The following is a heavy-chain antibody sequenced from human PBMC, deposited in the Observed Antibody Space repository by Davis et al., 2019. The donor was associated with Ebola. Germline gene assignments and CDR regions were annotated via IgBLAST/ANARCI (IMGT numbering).Heavy chain of an antibody. J-gene: IGHJ5*02. V-gene: IGHV1-3*01. CDR1: GYIFTTYA. CDR3: ARDGRIQLWLPNWFDP. D-gene: IGHD5-18*01. Sequence: ASVKVSCKASGYIFTTYAIHWVRQAPGQRLEWMGWINAGNGDTKSSQKFQGRVTITRDTSASTAYMELTSLRSEDTAVYYCARDGRIQLWLPNWFDPWGQGTLVTVSS. CDR2: INAGNGDT.